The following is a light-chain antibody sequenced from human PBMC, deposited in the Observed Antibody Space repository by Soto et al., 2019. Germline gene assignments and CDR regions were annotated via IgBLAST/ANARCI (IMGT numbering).Light chain of an antibody. CDR2: RNN. CDR1: TSNIGSNY. V-gene: IGLV1-47*01. J-gene: IGLJ7*01. CDR3: ATWDDRLSGPV. Sequence: QSALTQPPSASGTPGQRVTISCSGSTSNIGSNYVYWYQQLPGTAPKLLIYRNNQRPSGVPDRLSGSKSGTSASLAISGLRSEDEADYYCATWDDRLSGPVFGGGTQLTVL.